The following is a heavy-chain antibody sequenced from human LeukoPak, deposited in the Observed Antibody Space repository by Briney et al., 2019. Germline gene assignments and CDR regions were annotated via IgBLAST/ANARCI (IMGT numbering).Heavy chain of an antibody. V-gene: IGHV3-30*02. D-gene: IGHD4-11*01. CDR1: GFTFSSYG. J-gene: IGHJ4*02. CDR2: IRYDGSNK. CDR3: AKDNYDYGNYDGGDY. Sequence: GGSLRLSCVASGFTFSSYGMHWVRQPPGKGLEWVALIRYDGSNKYYADSVKGRFTISRDNSRDTLRLQMNSLRAEDTAVYYCAKDNYDYGNYDGGDYWGQGTLVTVSS.